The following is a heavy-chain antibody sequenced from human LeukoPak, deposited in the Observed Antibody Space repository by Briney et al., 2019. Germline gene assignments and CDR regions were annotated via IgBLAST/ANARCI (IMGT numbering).Heavy chain of an antibody. Sequence: GESLKISCKASGYSFTTYWIGWVRQMPGRGLEYMAIIHPGNSDTRYSPSFQGQVTISADKSISTAFLQWSSLKASDTAIYYCARHSLWAFDYCDQGALVTVSS. CDR1: GYSFTTYW. CDR3: ARHSLWAFDY. V-gene: IGHV5-51*01. D-gene: IGHD7-27*01. CDR2: IHPGNSDT. J-gene: IGHJ4*02.